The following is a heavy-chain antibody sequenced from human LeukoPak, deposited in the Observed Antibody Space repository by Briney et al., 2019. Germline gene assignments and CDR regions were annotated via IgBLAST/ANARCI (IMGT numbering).Heavy chain of an antibody. D-gene: IGHD5-18*01. Sequence: ESSQTLSLTCTVSGGSISSGDYYWSWIRQPPGKGLEWIGYIYYSGSTYYNPSRKSRVTISVDTSKNQFSLKLSSVTAADTAVYYCARATWIQLWFDYWGQGTLVTVSS. J-gene: IGHJ4*02. CDR2: IYYSGST. CDR3: ARATWIQLWFDY. V-gene: IGHV4-30-4*08. CDR1: GGSISSGDYY.